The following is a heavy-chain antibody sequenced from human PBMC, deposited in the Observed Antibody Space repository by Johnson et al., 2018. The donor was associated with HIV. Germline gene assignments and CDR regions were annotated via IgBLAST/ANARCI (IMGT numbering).Heavy chain of an antibody. CDR2: IFSCGST. CDR1: GFTVSSNY. V-gene: IGHV3-66*01. D-gene: IGHD4-23*01. J-gene: IGHJ3*02. CDR3: ANLGDYSGINGFDI. Sequence: VKLVESGGGLVQPGGSLRLSCAASGFTVSSNYMSWVRQAPGKGLEWVSVIFSCGSTHYADSVKGRFTISRDKSKNTLYLQINSLRAEDTAVYYCANLGDYSGINGFDIWGQGTMVTVSS.